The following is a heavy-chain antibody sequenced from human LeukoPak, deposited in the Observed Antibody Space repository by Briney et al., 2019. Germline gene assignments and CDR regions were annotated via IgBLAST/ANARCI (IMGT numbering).Heavy chain of an antibody. Sequence: GASVKVSCKASGYTFTSYYMHWVRQAPGQGLEWMGIINPSGGSTSYAQKFQGRVTITRDTSTSTVYMELSSLRSEDTAVYYCASSAGGGAFDYWGQGTLVTVSP. CDR3: ASSAGGGAFDY. CDR2: INPSGGST. J-gene: IGHJ4*02. CDR1: GYTFTSYY. V-gene: IGHV1-46*01. D-gene: IGHD6-13*01.